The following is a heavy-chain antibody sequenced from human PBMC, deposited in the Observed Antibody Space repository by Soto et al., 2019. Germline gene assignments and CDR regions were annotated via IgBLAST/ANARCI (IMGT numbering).Heavy chain of an antibody. CDR1: GYTFTSYD. CDR2: MNPNSGNT. Sequence: ASVNVSCKASGYTFTSYDINWVRQATGQGLEWMGWMNPNSGNTGYAQKFQGRVTMTRNTSISTAYMELSSLRSEDTAVYYCARARRQTRIIVVVPAAIWFDPWGQGTLVTVSS. CDR3: ARARRQTRIIVVVPAAIWFDP. V-gene: IGHV1-8*01. J-gene: IGHJ5*02. D-gene: IGHD2-2*01.